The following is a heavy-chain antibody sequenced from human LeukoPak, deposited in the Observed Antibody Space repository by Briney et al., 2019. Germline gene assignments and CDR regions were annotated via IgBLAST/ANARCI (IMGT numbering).Heavy chain of an antibody. D-gene: IGHD6-13*01. V-gene: IGHV1-8*01. CDR3: ARMSSSWYATSYDY. CDR1: GYTFTSYD. J-gene: IGHJ4*02. Sequence: ASVKVSCKASGYTFTSYDINWVRQATGQGLEWMGWMNPNSGNTGYAQKFQGRVTMTRNTSISTAYMELSSLRSGDTAVYYCARMSSSWYATSYDYWGQGTLVTVSS. CDR2: MNPNSGNT.